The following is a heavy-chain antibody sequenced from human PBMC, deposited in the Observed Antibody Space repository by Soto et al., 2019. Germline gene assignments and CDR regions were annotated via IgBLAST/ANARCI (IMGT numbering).Heavy chain of an antibody. CDR2: ISGSGGST. Sequence: HPGGSLRLSCAASGVTFSSYAMSWVRQAPGKGLEWVSAISGSGGSTYYADSVKGRFTISRDNSKNTLYLQMNSLRAEDTAVYYCAKLASGDFWSGLFDYWGQGTLVTVSS. V-gene: IGHV3-23*01. CDR1: GVTFSSYA. CDR3: AKLASGDFWSGLFDY. J-gene: IGHJ4*02. D-gene: IGHD3-3*01.